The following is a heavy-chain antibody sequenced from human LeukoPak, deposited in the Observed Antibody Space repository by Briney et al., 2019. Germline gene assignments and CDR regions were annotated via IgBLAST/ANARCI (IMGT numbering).Heavy chain of an antibody. CDR1: GFTFSNAW. CDR2: IKGKTDGGTT. J-gene: IGHJ1*01. D-gene: IGHD2-21*02. V-gene: IGHV3-15*01. CDR3: TTAVVVTAKYFQH. Sequence: GGSLRLSCAASGFTFSNAWMSWVRQAPGKGLEWVGRIKGKTDGGTTDYAAPVKGRFTISRDDSKNTLYLQMNSLKTEDTAVYYCTTAVVVTAKYFQHWGQGTLVTVSS.